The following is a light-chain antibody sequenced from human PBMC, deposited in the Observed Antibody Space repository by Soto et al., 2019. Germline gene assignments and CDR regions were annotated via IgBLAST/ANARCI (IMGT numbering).Light chain of an antibody. CDR3: QQYNNWWT. Sequence: EILMTQSPATLSVSPGERATLSCRASQSVDGNLAWYQQKPGQAPRLLIYGASTRATGISARFSGSGSGTEFTLPISSLQSEDFGVYYCQQYNNWWTFGQGTKV. V-gene: IGKV3-15*01. CDR1: QSVDGN. J-gene: IGKJ1*01. CDR2: GAS.